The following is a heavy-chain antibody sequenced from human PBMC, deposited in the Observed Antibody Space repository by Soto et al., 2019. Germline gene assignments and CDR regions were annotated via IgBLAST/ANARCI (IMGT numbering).Heavy chain of an antibody. CDR1: GYSFTNYL. V-gene: IGHV5-51*01. J-gene: IGHJ4*02. Sequence: GEALKISCKASGYSFTNYLIGWVRQVPGKGLEWAGIIYPGDSDTRYSPSFQGHLTISADNSISTAYPECMSLKASATAMYYCASRAYDFCSGSYTLDYWGQGTLVTVSS. CDR3: ASRAYDFCSGSYTLDY. CDR2: IYPGDSDT. D-gene: IGHD3-3*01.